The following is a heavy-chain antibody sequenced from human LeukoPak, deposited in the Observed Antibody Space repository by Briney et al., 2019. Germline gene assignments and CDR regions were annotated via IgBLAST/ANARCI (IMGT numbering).Heavy chain of an antibody. D-gene: IGHD6-6*01. J-gene: IGHJ4*02. CDR1: GFTVTSNH. CDR2: IYTGGTT. CDR3: ARDSSSYYFDY. V-gene: IGHV3-66*01. Sequence: GGSLRLSCAASGFTVTSNHMNWVRQAPGRGLEWVSIIYTGGTTHYADSLKDRFLIFRDDSINTLYLQMNSLRAEDTAVYYCARDSSSYYFDYWGQGTLVTVSS.